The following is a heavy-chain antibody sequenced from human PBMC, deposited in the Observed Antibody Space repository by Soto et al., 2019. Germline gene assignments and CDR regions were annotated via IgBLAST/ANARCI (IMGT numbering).Heavy chain of an antibody. CDR2: ISYDGSNK. D-gene: IGHD1-26*01. CDR1: GFTFSNYG. V-gene: IGHV3-30*18. CDR3: AKDLGSGSYLFDAFDI. J-gene: IGHJ3*02. Sequence: QGQLVESGGGVVQPGRSLRLSCAASGFTFSNYGMHWVRQAPGKGLEGVAVISYDGSNKYYADSVKGRFTISRDNSKNTLYLQMNSLRAEDTAVYYCAKDLGSGSYLFDAFDIWGQGTMVTVSS.